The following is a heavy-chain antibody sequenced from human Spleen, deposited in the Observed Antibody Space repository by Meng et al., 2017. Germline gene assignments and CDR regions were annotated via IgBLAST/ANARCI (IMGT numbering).Heavy chain of an antibody. J-gene: IGHJ4*02. D-gene: IGHD6-19*01. V-gene: IGHV4/OR15-8*02. Sequence: QVWAAVPGLVKPSGTLSLPCFVSGGSISSIDWWSWVRQPPGKGLEWIGEIYHGGDTNYNPSLKSRVTIAIDRSKNQFSLKLSSVTAADTAVYYCASWIYSCGWQWGQGTLVTVSS. CDR1: GGSISSIDW. CDR3: ASWIYSCGWQ. CDR2: IYHGGDT.